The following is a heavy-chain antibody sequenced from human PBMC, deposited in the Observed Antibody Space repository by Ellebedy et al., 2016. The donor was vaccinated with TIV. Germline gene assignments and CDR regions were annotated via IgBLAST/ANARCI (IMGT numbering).Heavy chain of an antibody. Sequence: AASVKVSCKTSGYTFTSYGLSWVRQAPGQGLEWMGWINTYNGNTNYAEKFQCRVTLTTDKSTSTAYMELRSLRFDDTAVYYCARVICPLSIQRYYYDHWGQGTLVTVSS. V-gene: IGHV1-18*04. J-gene: IGHJ4*02. CDR1: GYTFTSYG. CDR3: ARVICPLSIQRYYYDH. CDR2: INTYNGNT. D-gene: IGHD2-2*01.